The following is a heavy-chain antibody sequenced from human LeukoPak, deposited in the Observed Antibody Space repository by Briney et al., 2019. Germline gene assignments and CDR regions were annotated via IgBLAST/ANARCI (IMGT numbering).Heavy chain of an antibody. CDR2: IDTAGNA. J-gene: IGHJ4*02. V-gene: IGHV3-23*01. D-gene: IGHD6-13*01. CDR1: GFTFSICA. CDR3: AKDRWRAAARVLFDY. Sequence: GGSLRLSCAASGFTFSICAMGWVRQAPGKGLEWVSAIDTAGNAFYADSVKGRFTISRDNSKNTLYLQMNSLRAEDTAVYYCAKDRWRAAARVLFDYWGQGTLVTVSS.